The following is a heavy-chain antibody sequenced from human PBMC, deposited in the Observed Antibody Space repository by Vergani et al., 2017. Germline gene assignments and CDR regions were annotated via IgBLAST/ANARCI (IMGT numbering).Heavy chain of an antibody. CDR3: ARRRRYSYKNSYYYYYMVV. J-gene: IGHJ6*03. Sequence: QVQLVESGGGVVQPGRSLRLSCAASGFTFNQYGMHWVREAPGKGLEWVAVTWYDGNNKQYADSVKGRFTISRDNSKSTMYLQMNSLRDEDTAVYYCARRRRYSYKNSYYYYYMVVWGKGTTVTVSS. CDR1: GFTFNQYG. CDR2: TWYDGNNK. V-gene: IGHV3-33*01. D-gene: IGHD5-18*01.